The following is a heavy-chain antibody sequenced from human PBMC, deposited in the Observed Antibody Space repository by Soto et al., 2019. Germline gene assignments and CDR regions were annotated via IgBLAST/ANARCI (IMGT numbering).Heavy chain of an antibody. CDR2: IIPILGIA. J-gene: IGHJ4*02. V-gene: IGHV1-69*02. Sequence: QVQLVQSGAEVKKPGSSVKVSCKASGGTFSSYTISWVRQAPGQGLEWMGRIIPILGIANYAQKFQGRVTITADKSTGTAYMELSSLRSEDTAVYYCARQLGYCSSTSCSNVFDYWGQGTLVTVSS. D-gene: IGHD2-2*01. CDR3: ARQLGYCSSTSCSNVFDY. CDR1: GGTFSSYT.